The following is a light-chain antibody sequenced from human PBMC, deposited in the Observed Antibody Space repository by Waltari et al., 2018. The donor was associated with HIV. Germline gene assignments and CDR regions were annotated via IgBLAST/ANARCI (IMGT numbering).Light chain of an antibody. Sequence: DIQMTQSPSSLSASVGDRVTITCRATQRISNYLNWYQQRPGKAPKLLISVASSLQSGVPSRFSVSGSGTDVTLTISSLQPEDFATYYCQQSHSTPLTFGPGTRVDIK. J-gene: IGKJ3*01. CDR3: QQSHSTPLT. CDR2: VAS. CDR1: QRISNY. V-gene: IGKV1-39*01.